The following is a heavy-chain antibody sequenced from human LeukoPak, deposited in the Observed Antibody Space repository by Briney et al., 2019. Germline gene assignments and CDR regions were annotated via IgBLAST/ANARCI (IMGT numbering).Heavy chain of an antibody. CDR2: INPSGGST. J-gene: IGHJ4*02. CDR1: GYTFTRYY. CDR3: VTPMGATSGYHFDS. V-gene: IGHV1-46*03. D-gene: IGHD3-22*01. Sequence: ASVNLSCKASGYTFTRYYMHWVRQAPAQGLEWMGIINPSGGSTNYAQKFQGRVTMNRDTSTSTVYMELSSLRSEDTAVYYCVTPMGATSGYHFDSWGQGTLVMVSS.